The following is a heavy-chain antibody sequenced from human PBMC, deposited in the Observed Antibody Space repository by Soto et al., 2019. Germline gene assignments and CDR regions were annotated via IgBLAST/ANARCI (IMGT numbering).Heavy chain of an antibody. CDR3: ARHIRGNSCMDV. CDR2: IYYSGIT. Sequence: SETLSLTCAVYGVSFSGYYWSWIRQPPGKGLEWIGTIYYSGITHYNPSLKSRVTISVDTSKDQFSLKLSSVTAADTAVYYCARHIRGNSCMDVWGQGTTVTVSS. J-gene: IGHJ6*02. CDR1: GVSFSGYY. D-gene: IGHD2-21*01. V-gene: IGHV4-34*01.